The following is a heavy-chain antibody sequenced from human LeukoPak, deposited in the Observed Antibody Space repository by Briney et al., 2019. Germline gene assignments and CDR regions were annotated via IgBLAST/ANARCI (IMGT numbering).Heavy chain of an antibody. Sequence: KVGESLKISCKGSGYSFSNYWIGWVRQMPGRGLEWMGIIYPDDSDTRYSPSFQGQVTISADKSNNTAYLQWNSLKASDTAIYYCARHRFQQVSAWFDPWGQGTQVTVSS. CDR2: IYPDDSDT. CDR1: GYSFSNYW. V-gene: IGHV5-51*01. J-gene: IGHJ5*02. D-gene: IGHD3-3*01. CDR3: ARHRFQQVSAWFDP.